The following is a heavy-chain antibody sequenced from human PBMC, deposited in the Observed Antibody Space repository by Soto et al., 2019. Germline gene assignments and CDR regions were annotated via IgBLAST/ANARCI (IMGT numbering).Heavy chain of an antibody. CDR3: AGPRRYGMDV. J-gene: IGHJ6*02. Sequence: QVQLVQSGAEVKKPGSSVKVSCKASGGTFSSYAISWVRQAPGQGLEWMGGIIPIFGTANYAQKFQGRVTITADESTSTAYRGLSGLRAEDAAVYYGAGPRRYGMDVWGQGTTVTVSS. CDR2: IIPIFGTA. CDR1: GGTFSSYA. V-gene: IGHV1-69*12.